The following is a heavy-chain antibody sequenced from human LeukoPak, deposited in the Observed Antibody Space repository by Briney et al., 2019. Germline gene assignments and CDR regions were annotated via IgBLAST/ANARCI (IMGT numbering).Heavy chain of an antibody. V-gene: IGHV3-73*01. CDR1: GFTFSGSA. J-gene: IGHJ6*02. CDR3: TRHLTPDV. Sequence: GGSLRLSCAASGFTFSGSAMHWVRQASGKGLEWVGRIRSKANSYETAYAASVKGRFTISRDDSKNTAYLQMNSLKTEDTAVYYCTRHLTPDVWGQGTTVTVSS. CDR2: IRSKANSYET. D-gene: IGHD2-15*01.